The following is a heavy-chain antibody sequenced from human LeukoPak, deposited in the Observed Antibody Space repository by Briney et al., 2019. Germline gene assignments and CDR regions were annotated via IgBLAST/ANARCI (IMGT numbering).Heavy chain of an antibody. CDR1: GGSFSGYY. V-gene: IGHV4-34*01. CDR2: INHSGST. CDR3: ARGVGYGSGSYYFDY. Sequence: SETLSLTCAVYGGSFSGYYRSWIRQPPGKGLEWIGEINHSGSTNYNPSLKSRVTISVDTSKNQLSLKLSSVTAADTAVYYCARGVGYGSGSYYFDYWGQGTLVTVSS. D-gene: IGHD3-10*01. J-gene: IGHJ4*02.